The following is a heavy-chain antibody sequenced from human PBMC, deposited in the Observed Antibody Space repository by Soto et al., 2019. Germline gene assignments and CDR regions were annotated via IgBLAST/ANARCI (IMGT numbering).Heavy chain of an antibody. D-gene: IGHD6-13*01. V-gene: IGHV4-34*01. CDR1: GGSFSGYY. CDR3: ARLIAARYYYYGMDV. Sequence: SETLSLTCAGYGGSFSGYYWSWIRQPPGKGLEWIGEINHSGSTNYNPSLKSRVTISVDTSKNQFSLKLSSVTAADTAVYYCARLIAARYYYYGMDVWGQGTTVTVSS. J-gene: IGHJ6*02. CDR2: INHSGST.